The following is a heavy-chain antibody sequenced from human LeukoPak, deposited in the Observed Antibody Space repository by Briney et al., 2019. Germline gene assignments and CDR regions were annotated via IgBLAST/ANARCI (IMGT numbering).Heavy chain of an antibody. CDR2: ISVSGGGP. CDR1: GFTFSGDA. J-gene: IGHJ5*02. CDR3: AKVYYYDSRPFDP. V-gene: IGHV3-23*01. Sequence: PGGSLRLSCAASGFTFSGDAMSGVREAPGKGLEWGSAISVSGGGPYYADSVKGRFTISRDNPKTTPYLQMTSLRAEDTAVYYSAKVYYYDSRPFDPWGQGTLVTVSS. D-gene: IGHD3-22*01.